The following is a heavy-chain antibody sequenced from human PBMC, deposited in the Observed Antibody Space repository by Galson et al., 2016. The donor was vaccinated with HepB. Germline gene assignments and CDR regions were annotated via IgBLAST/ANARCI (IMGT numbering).Heavy chain of an antibody. Sequence: CAISGDSVSSNSVAWNWIRQSPSRGLEWLGRTYYRSKWYNDYAVSVKSRITINPGTSKNQFSLQLNSVTPEDTALYYCARDRNFKLTWIQLRKRGTGDGFDYWGQGTLVTVSS. D-gene: IGHD5-18*01. J-gene: IGHJ4*02. CDR1: GDSVSSNSVA. CDR3: ARDRNFKLTWIQLRKRGTGDGFDY. V-gene: IGHV6-1*01. CDR2: TYYRSKWYN.